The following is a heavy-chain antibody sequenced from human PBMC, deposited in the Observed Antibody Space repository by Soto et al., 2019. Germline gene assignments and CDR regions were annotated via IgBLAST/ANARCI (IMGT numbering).Heavy chain of an antibody. Sequence: ASVKVSCKASGYTFTGYYMHWVRQAPVQGLEWMGWINPNSGGTNYAQKFQGRVTMTRGTSISTAYMELSRLRSDDTAVYYCAREGQLWFYYYYYGMDVWGQGTTVTVSS. CDR3: AREGQLWFYYYYYGMDV. CDR2: INPNSGGT. D-gene: IGHD5-18*01. J-gene: IGHJ6*02. V-gene: IGHV1-2*02. CDR1: GYTFTGYY.